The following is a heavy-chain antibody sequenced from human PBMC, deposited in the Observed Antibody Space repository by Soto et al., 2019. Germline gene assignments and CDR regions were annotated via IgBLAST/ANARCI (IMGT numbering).Heavy chain of an antibody. D-gene: IGHD3-9*01. CDR1: GYAFTGYY. V-gene: IGHV1-2*04. CDR2: INPNSGGT. CDR3: ARGLGSDY. Sequence: GASVKVSCRASGYAFTGYYMHWVRQAPGQGLEWMGWINPNSGGTNYAQKFQGWVTMTRDTSISTAYMELSRLRSDDTAEYYCARGLGSDYWGKGPLVTVSS. J-gene: IGHJ4*02.